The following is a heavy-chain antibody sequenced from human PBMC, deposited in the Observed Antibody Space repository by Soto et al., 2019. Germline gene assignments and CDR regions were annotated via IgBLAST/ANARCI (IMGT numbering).Heavy chain of an antibody. CDR1: GFTFSSYE. Sequence: GGSLRLSCAASGFTFSSYEMNWVRQAPGKGLEWVSYISSSGSTIYYADSVKGRFTISRDNAKNSLYLQMNSLRAEDTAVYYCARAPGYYYYMDVWGKGTTVTVSS. J-gene: IGHJ6*03. CDR2: ISSSGSTI. CDR3: ARAPGYYYYMDV. V-gene: IGHV3-48*03.